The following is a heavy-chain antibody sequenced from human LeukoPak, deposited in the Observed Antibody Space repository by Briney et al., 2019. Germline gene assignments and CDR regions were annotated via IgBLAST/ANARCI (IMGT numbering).Heavy chain of an antibody. CDR2: IYTSGST. CDR3: ARDPDCSSTSCYFPKYYYYGMDV. V-gene: IGHV4-61*02. Sequence: SQTLSLTCTVSGGSISSGSYYWRWIRQPAGTGLEWIGRIYTSGSTNYNPSLKSRVTISVDTSKNQFSLKLSSVTAADTAVYYCARDPDCSSTSCYFPKYYYYGMDVWGQGTTVTVSS. J-gene: IGHJ6*02. D-gene: IGHD2-2*01. CDR1: GGSISSGSYY.